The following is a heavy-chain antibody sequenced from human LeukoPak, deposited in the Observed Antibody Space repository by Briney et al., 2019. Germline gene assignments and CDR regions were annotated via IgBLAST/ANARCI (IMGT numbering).Heavy chain of an antibody. Sequence: SETLSLTCAVYGGSFSGYYWSWIRQPPGNGLEWIGEINHSGSTNYNPSLKSRVTISVDTSKNQFSLKLSSVTAADTAVYYCARGAVYYGSGSYYPHVSYYFDYWGQGTLVTVSS. V-gene: IGHV4-34*01. CDR2: INHSGST. J-gene: IGHJ4*02. CDR3: ARGAVYYGSGSYYPHVSYYFDY. D-gene: IGHD3-10*01. CDR1: GGSFSGYY.